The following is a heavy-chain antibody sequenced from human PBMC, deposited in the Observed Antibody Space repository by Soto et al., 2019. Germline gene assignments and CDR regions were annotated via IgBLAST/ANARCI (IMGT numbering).Heavy chain of an antibody. V-gene: IGHV2-5*02. J-gene: IGHJ6*02. D-gene: IGHD2-21*02. CDR1: GFSLSTGGVG. Sequence: QITLKESGPSLVKPTQTLTLTCTFSGFSLSTGGVGVGWIRQPPGKALEWLALIYWDDDKRYSPSLRSRLTVTRDTSKNQVVLTMTNMDPVDTARYYCAHSRCGGDCLQPYSYHYYYGMHVWGQGTTVTVSS. CDR2: IYWDDDK. CDR3: AHSRCGGDCLQPYSYHYYYGMHV.